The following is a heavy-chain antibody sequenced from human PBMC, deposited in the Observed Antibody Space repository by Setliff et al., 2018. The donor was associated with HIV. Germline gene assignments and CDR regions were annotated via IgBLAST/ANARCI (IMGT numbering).Heavy chain of an antibody. CDR2: IGPYNGRT. D-gene: IGHD3-16*01. J-gene: IGHJ3*01. CDR1: GYMFIAYG. V-gene: IGHV1-18*01. CDR3: AREDGGYNYAEAFDV. Sequence: GASVKVSCKTSGYMFIAYGMSWVRRAPGQGLEWMGWIGPYNGRTEYAQEFQGRVSLTIDTSASTAYMELRSLRSDDTAVYYCAREDGGYNYAEAFDVWGQGTMVTVSS.